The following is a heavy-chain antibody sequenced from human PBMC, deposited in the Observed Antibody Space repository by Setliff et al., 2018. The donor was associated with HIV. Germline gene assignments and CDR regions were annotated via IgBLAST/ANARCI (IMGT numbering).Heavy chain of an antibody. J-gene: IGHJ4*02. CDR1: GGSFSGHS. V-gene: IGHV4-34*01. CDR3: ARHVYYGSGSSD. D-gene: IGHD3-10*01. Sequence: PSETLSLTCAVYGGSFSGHSWTWIRQPPGKGLEWIGEINRSGSANYNRSLKSRVTMSVDTSKRQFSLKLSSVTAADTAAYYCARHVYYGSGSSDWGQGTLVTVSS. CDR2: INRSGSA.